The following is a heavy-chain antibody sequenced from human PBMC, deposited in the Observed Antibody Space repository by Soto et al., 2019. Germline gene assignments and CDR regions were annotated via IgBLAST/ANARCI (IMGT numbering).Heavy chain of an antibody. J-gene: IGHJ4*02. CDR3: ARLYGSGSYPVDY. V-gene: IGHV4-59*08. Sequence: SETLSLTCPVSGGSISSYYWSWIRQPPGKGLEWIGYIYYSGSTNYNPSLKSRVTISVDTSKNQFSLKLSSVTAADTAVYYCARLYGSGSYPVDYWGQGTLVTVSS. D-gene: IGHD3-10*01. CDR2: IYYSGST. CDR1: GGSISSYY.